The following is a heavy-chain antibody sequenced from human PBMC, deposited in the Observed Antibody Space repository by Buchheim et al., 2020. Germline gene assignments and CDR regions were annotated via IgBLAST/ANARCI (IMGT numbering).Heavy chain of an antibody. CDR1: GGSISSYY. D-gene: IGHD3-22*01. V-gene: IGHV4-59*01. Sequence: QVQLQESGPGLVKPSETLSLTCTVSGGSISSYYWSWIRQPPGKGLEWIGYIYYSGSTNYNPSLKSRVTIAGDTSQNQFSLKLSSVTAADTAVYYCASTMIVVARDFYFDYWGQGTL. J-gene: IGHJ4*02. CDR3: ASTMIVVARDFYFDY. CDR2: IYYSGST.